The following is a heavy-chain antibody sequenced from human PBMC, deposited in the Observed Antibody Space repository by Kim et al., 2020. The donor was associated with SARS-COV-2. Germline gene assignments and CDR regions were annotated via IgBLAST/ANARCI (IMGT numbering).Heavy chain of an antibody. V-gene: IGHV3-48*03. Sequence: GGSLRLSCAASGFTFSSYEMNWVRQAPGKGLEWVSYISSSGSTIYYADSVKGRFTISRDNAKNSLYLQMNSLRAEDTAVYYCARGPDAYYDSSGYLTPYYYGMDVWGQGTTVTVSS. J-gene: IGHJ6*02. CDR2: ISSSGSTI. D-gene: IGHD3-22*01. CDR3: ARGPDAYYDSSGYLTPYYYGMDV. CDR1: GFTFSSYE.